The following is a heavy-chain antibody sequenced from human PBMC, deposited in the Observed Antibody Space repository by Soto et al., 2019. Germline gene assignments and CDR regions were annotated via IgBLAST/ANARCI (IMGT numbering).Heavy chain of an antibody. Sequence: KTSETLSLTCTVSGGSISSSSYYWGWIRQPPGKGLEWIGSIYYSGSTYYNPSLKSRVTISVDTSKNQFSLKLSSVTAADTAVYYCASYRPDFDYWGQGTLVTVSS. J-gene: IGHJ4*02. CDR1: GGSISSSSYY. CDR2: IYYSGST. D-gene: IGHD3-16*02. CDR3: ASYRPDFDY. V-gene: IGHV4-39*01.